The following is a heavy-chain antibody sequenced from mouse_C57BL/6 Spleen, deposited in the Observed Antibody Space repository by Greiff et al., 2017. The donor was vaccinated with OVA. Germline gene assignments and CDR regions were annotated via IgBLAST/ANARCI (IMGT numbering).Heavy chain of an antibody. CDR1: GYTFTSYG. Sequence: VKLMESGAELARPGASVKLSCKASGYTFTSYGISWVKQRTGQGLEWIGEIYPRSGNTYYNEKFKGKATLTADKSSSTAYMELRSLTSEDSAVYFCARRLITTVVGDYAMDYWGQGTSVTVSS. J-gene: IGHJ4*01. D-gene: IGHD1-1*01. CDR2: IYPRSGNT. V-gene: IGHV1-81*01. CDR3: ARRLITTVVGDYAMDY.